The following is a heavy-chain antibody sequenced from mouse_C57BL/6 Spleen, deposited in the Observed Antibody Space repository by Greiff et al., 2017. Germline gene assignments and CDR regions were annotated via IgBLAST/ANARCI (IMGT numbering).Heavy chain of an antibody. CDR3: ARSGGYYPWWFAY. V-gene: IGHV1-80*01. CDR2: IYPGDGDT. D-gene: IGHD2-3*01. Sequence: QVHVKQSGAELVKPGASVKISCKASGYAFSSYWMNWVKQRPGKGLEWIGQIYPGDGDTNYNGKFKGKATLTADKSSSTAYMQLSSLTSEDSAVYFCARSGGYYPWWFAYWGQGTLVTVSA. CDR1: GYAFSSYW. J-gene: IGHJ3*01.